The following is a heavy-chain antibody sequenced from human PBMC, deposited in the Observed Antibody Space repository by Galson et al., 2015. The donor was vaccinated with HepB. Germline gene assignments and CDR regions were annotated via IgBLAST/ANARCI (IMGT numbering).Heavy chain of an antibody. CDR2: IGVNDGSI. CDR3: AKGTPERPPEHRGYDLPDY. Sequence: LRLSCAASGFTFSSYAMNWVRQAPGKGLEWVSGIGVNDGSIYYANSVKGRFTIPRDNSKNTLYLQVNGLRVEYTAIYYCAKGTPERPPEHRGYDLPDYWGQGTLVTVSS. J-gene: IGHJ4*02. CDR1: GFTFSSYA. V-gene: IGHV3-23*01. D-gene: IGHD5-12*01.